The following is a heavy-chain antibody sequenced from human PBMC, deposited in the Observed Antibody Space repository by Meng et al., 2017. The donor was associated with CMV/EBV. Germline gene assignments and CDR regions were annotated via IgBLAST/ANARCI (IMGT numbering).Heavy chain of an antibody. Sequence: QITLKESGPTLVNPPQTLTLTCTFSGFSLSTSGVGVGWIRQPPGKALEWLALIYWDDDKRYSPSLKSRPTITKDTSKNQVVLTMTDMDPVDTATYYCAHRLHGSGSYYPYYFDYWGQGTLVTVSS. J-gene: IGHJ4*02. CDR1: GFSLSTSGVG. D-gene: IGHD3-10*01. CDR3: AHRLHGSGSYYPYYFDY. V-gene: IGHV2-5*02. CDR2: IYWDDDK.